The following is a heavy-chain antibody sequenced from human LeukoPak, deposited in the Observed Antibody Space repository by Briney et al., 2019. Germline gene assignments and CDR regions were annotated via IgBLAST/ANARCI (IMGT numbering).Heavy chain of an antibody. CDR1: GYSFTSYW. D-gene: IGHD3-9*01. CDR3: ASGETYYDILPGFLANSFDY. CDR2: IYPGDSDT. J-gene: IGHJ4*02. V-gene: IGHV5-51*01. Sequence: AGESLKISCKGSGYSFTSYWIGWVRQMPGKGLEWMGIIYPGDSDTRYSPSFQGQVTISADKSISTAYLQWSSLKASDPAMYYCASGETYYDILPGFLANSFDYGGQGPLATASS.